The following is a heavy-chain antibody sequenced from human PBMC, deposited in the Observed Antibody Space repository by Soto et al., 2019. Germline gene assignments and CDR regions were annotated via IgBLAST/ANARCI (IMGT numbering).Heavy chain of an antibody. CDR2: IYWDDNK. CDR3: ARITGIGIYISWVVP. CDR1: GFSLTTRGLG. D-gene: IGHD1-20*01. J-gene: IGHJ5*02. V-gene: IGHV2-5*02. Sequence: QITLKESAPALVKPTQTLKLTCNFSGFSLTTRGLGVACIRQPPGRALEWLALIYWDDNKRYSPSLRNRLTIAKDASKNQVVVTMTDMDNVDTATYSCARITGIGIYISWVVPRGPGTLVTVSS.